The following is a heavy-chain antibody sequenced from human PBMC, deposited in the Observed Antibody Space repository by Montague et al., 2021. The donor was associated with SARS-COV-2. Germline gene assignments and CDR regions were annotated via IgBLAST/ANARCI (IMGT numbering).Heavy chain of an antibody. Sequence: SLRLSCAASGFTSSSYGMHWVRQAPGKGLEWVAVIWYDGSNKYYADSVKGRFTISRDNSKNTLYLQMNSLRAEDTAVYYCAREVLAHNWSDCHFDYWGQGTLVTVSS. V-gene: IGHV3-33*01. CDR1: GFTSSSYG. D-gene: IGHD1-1*01. J-gene: IGHJ4*02. CDR3: AREVLAHNWSDCHFDY. CDR2: IWYDGSNK.